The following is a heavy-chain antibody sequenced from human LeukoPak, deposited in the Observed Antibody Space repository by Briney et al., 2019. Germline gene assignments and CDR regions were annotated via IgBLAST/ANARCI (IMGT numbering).Heavy chain of an antibody. Sequence: PSETLSLTRTVSGGSISSYYWSWIRQPPGKGLEWIGYIYYSGSTNYNPSLKSRVTISVDTSKNQFSLKLSSVTAADTAVYYCARVRAYGGKGYFDYWGQGTLVTVSS. J-gene: IGHJ4*02. V-gene: IGHV4-59*01. CDR2: IYYSGST. CDR1: GGSISSYY. D-gene: IGHD4-23*01. CDR3: ARVRAYGGKGYFDY.